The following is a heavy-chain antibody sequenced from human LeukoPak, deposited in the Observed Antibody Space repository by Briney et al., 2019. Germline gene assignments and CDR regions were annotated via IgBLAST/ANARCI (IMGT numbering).Heavy chain of an antibody. V-gene: IGHV4-4*07. CDR3: ARVPKGGSGWYAPSLQSWGYMDV. CDR2: IYTSGST. Sequence: SETLSLTCTVSGGSISSYYWSWIRQPAGKGLEWIGRIYTSGSTNYNPSLKSRVTMSVDTSKNQFSLKLSSVTAADTAVYYCARVPKGGSGWYAPSLQSWGYMDVWGKGTTVTVSS. D-gene: IGHD6-19*01. CDR1: GGSISSYY. J-gene: IGHJ6*03.